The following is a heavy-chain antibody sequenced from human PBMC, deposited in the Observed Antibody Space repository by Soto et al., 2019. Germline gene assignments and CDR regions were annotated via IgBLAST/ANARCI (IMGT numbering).Heavy chain of an antibody. Sequence: TSATLSLTCAVYGGSFSGYYWSWIRQPPGKGLEWIGEINHSGSTNYNPSLKSRVTISVDTSKNQFSLKLSSVTAADTAVYYCARGRGSGWTGYYYGMDVWGQGTTVX. CDR1: GGSFSGYY. CDR2: INHSGST. D-gene: IGHD6-19*01. CDR3: ARGRGSGWTGYYYGMDV. V-gene: IGHV4-34*01. J-gene: IGHJ6*02.